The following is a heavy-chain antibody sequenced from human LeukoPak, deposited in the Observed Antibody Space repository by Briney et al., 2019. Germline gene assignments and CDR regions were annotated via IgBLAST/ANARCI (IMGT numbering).Heavy chain of an antibody. V-gene: IGHV3-23*01. J-gene: IGHJ4*02. CDR2: ISSTGGNT. D-gene: IGHD2-21*02. Sequence: GGSLRLSCAASGFTFSTYSMNWVRQAPGKGLEWVSVISSTGGNTYYADSVKGRFTISRDNSKNTVYLQMNSLRAEDTALYYCSKEGSDDYYFDYWGQGTLLTVSS. CDR1: GFTFSTYS. CDR3: SKEGSDDYYFDY.